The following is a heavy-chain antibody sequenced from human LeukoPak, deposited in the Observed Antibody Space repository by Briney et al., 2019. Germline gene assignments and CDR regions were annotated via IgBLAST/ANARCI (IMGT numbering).Heavy chain of an antibody. CDR2: IIDTGST. V-gene: IGHV4-34*12. J-gene: IGHJ4*02. D-gene: IGHD3-3*01. Sequence: PSETLSLTCAVYGGSFSGYYWTWIRQPPGKGLEWIGEIIDTGSTKYNSSLKSRVTISVDTSKNQFSLSLDSVNAADTAVYYCARGLGSGYPPIPFDYWGQGTLVNVSS. CDR1: GGSFSGYY. CDR3: ARGLGSGYPPIPFDY.